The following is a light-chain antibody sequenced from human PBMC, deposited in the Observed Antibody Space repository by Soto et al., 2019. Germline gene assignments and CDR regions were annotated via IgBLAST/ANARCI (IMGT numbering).Light chain of an antibody. Sequence: AYVEGVDIVARRVSQGIRNDLGWYQQKPGKAPKRLIYATSNLQSGVPSRFSGSASGTEFTLTGRRLQPEDLATHHCQESYSTPAWRFSQGTKVDIK. J-gene: IGKJ1*01. CDR1: QGIRND. CDR2: ATS. V-gene: IGKV1-17*01. CDR3: QESYSTPAWR.